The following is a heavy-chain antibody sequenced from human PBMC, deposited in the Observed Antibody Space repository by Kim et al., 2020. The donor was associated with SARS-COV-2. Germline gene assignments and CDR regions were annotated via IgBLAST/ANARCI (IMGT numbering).Heavy chain of an antibody. CDR2: IYPGDSDT. Sequence: GESLRISCKGSGYSFTSYWIGWVRQMPGKGLEWMGIIYPGDSDTRYSPSFQGQVTISADKSISTAYLQWSSLKASDTAMYYCARLKGRDSFSYYYDSSGYSWPTIDYWGQGTLVTVSS. D-gene: IGHD3-22*01. CDR3: ARLKGRDSFSYYYDSSGYSWPTIDY. V-gene: IGHV5-51*01. J-gene: IGHJ4*02. CDR1: GYSFTSYW.